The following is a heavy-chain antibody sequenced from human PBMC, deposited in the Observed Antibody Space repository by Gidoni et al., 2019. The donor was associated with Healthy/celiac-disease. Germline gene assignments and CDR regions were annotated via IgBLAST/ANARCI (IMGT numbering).Heavy chain of an antibody. Sequence: EVQLVESGGGLVQPGRSLRLSCAASGFTFADYAMHWVRQAPGKGLEWVSGISWNSGSIGYADSVKGRFTISRDNAKNSLYLQMNSLRAEDTALYYCAKGSEIITGDGGYFDYWGQGTLVTVSS. D-gene: IGHD7-27*01. V-gene: IGHV3-9*01. CDR3: AKGSEIITGDGGYFDY. J-gene: IGHJ4*02. CDR2: ISWNSGSI. CDR1: GFTFADYA.